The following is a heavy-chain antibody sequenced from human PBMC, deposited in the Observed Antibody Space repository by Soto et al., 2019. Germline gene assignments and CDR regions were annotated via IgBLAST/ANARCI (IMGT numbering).Heavy chain of an antibody. CDR3: TTKTTVTHFDY. CDR1: GVSFSGYY. J-gene: IGHJ4*02. CDR2: INHSGST. D-gene: IGHD4-17*01. Sequence: SETLSLTCAVYGVSFSGYYWSWIRQPPGKGLEWIGEINHSGSTNYNPSLKSRVTISVDTSKNQFSLKLSSVTAADTAVYYCTTKTTVTHFDYWGQGTLVTVSS. V-gene: IGHV4-34*01.